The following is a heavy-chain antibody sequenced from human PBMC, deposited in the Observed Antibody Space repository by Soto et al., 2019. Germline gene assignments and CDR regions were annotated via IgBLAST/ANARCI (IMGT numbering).Heavy chain of an antibody. J-gene: IGHJ6*02. CDR1: GGSISSYY. CDR2: IYYSGST. CDR3: ARHGVYEYYYYYYGMDV. D-gene: IGHD6-13*01. V-gene: IGHV4-59*08. Sequence: PSETLSFTCTVSGGSISSYYWSWIRQPPGKGLERIGYIYYSGSTYYNPSLKSRVTISVDTSKNQFSLKLSSVTAADTVVYFCARHGVYEYYYYYYGMDVWGQGTTVTVSS.